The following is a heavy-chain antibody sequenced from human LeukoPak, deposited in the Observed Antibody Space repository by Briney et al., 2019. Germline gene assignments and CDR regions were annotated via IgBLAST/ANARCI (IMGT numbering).Heavy chain of an antibody. CDR2: IYYSGST. Sequence: SETLSLTCTVSGGSINSYYWSWIRQPPGKGLEWIGYIYYSGSTNYNPSLKSRVTISVDTSKNQFSLKLSSVTAADTAVYYCARHRRDGYNFEYWGQGTLVTVSS. V-gene: IGHV4-59*08. CDR3: ARHRRDGYNFEY. CDR1: GGSINSYY. D-gene: IGHD5-24*01. J-gene: IGHJ4*02.